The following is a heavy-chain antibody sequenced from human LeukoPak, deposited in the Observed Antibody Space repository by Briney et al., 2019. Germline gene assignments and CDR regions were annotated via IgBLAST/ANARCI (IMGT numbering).Heavy chain of an antibody. Sequence: GGSLRLSCAASGIAVTGNYMSWVRQPPGKGLEWVSFISINTDTFYADSVRGRFTISRDSSKNTLFLQMNSLRDEDSAVYYCAIAQSWDELFDSWGQGPLVTVSS. CDR1: GIAVTGNY. J-gene: IGHJ4*02. CDR3: AIAQSWDELFDS. D-gene: IGHD1-1*01. V-gene: IGHV3-53*01. CDR2: ISINTDT.